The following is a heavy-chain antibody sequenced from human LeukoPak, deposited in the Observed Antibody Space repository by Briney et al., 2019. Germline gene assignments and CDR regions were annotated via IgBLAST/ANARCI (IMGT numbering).Heavy chain of an antibody. V-gene: IGHV1-69*05. Sequence: GASVKVSCKASGGTFSSYAISWVRQAPGQGLEWMGGIIPIFGTANYAQKFQGRVTMTRDTSTSTVYMELSSLRSEDTAVYYCASADYNRDAFDIWGQGTMVTVSS. CDR1: GGTFSSYA. CDR2: IIPIFGTA. D-gene: IGHD4-11*01. J-gene: IGHJ3*02. CDR3: ASADYNRDAFDI.